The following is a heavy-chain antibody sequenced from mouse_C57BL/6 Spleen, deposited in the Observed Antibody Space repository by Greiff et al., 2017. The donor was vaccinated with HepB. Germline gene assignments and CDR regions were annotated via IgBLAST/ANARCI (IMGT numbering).Heavy chain of an antibody. V-gene: IGHV5-4*01. CDR2: ISDGGSYT. CDR3: ARDGDDGYYVWFAY. J-gene: IGHJ3*01. CDR1: GFTFSSYA. D-gene: IGHD2-3*01. Sequence: EVKLMESGGGLVKPGGSLKLSCAASGFTFSSYAMSWVRQTPEKRLEWVATISDGGSYTYYPDNVKGRFTISRDNAKNNLYLQMSHLKSEDTAMFYCARDGDDGYYVWFAYWGQGTLVTVSA.